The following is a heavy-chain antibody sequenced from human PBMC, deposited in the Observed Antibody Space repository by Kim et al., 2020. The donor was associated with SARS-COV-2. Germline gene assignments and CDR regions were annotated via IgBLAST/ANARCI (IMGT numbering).Heavy chain of an antibody. CDR1: GFTFSSYG. CDR3: AKEMYYYDSSGPRGAFDI. V-gene: IGHV3-30*18. J-gene: IGHJ3*02. Sequence: GGSLRLSCAASGFTFSSYGMHWVRQAPGKGLEWVAVISYDGSNKYYADSVKGRFTISRDNSKNTLYLQMNSLRAEDTAVYYCAKEMYYYDSSGPRGAFDIWGQGTMVTVSS. D-gene: IGHD3-22*01. CDR2: ISYDGSNK.